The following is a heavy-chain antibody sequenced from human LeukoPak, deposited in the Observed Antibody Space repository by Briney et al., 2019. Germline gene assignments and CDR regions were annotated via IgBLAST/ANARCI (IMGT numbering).Heavy chain of an antibody. J-gene: IGHJ4*02. V-gene: IGHV3-7*01. CDR1: GFSFNTFW. Sequence: GGSLRLSCATSGFSFNTFWVNWVRQAPGKGLERVASINQGGTEKYYVDSVKGRFTISRDNAKNSLYLQMYGLTAEDTAVYYCARDGPPAGLYFDNWGQGTLVTVSS. D-gene: IGHD2-2*01. CDR3: ARDGPPAGLYFDN. CDR2: INQGGTEK.